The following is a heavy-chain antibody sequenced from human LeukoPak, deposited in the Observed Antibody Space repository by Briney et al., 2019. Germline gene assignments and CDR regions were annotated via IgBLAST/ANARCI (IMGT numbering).Heavy chain of an antibody. V-gene: IGHV1-8*03. CDR3: ARGNSGYEFGY. CDR2: MNPNSGNT. Sequence: AXVKXSXXASGYTFTSYDINWVRQATGQGLEWMGWMNPNSGNTGYAQKFQGRVTITRNTSISTAYMELSSLRYEDTDVYYCARGNSGYEFGYWGQGTLVTVSS. CDR1: GYTFTSYD. J-gene: IGHJ4*02. D-gene: IGHD5-12*01.